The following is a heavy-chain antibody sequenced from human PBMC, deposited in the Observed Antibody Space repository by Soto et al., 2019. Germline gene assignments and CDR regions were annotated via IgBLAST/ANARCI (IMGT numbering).Heavy chain of an antibody. V-gene: IGHV5-51*01. J-gene: IGHJ4*02. CDR1: GYNFTTFW. CDR3: ARLGFPGPIYFDF. Sequence: PGESLKISCKGSGYNFTTFWIGWVRQMPGKGLEWMGIIYPGDSETKYSPDFEGQVTISADRSTNTAYLQWRSLRASDTAMYYCARLGFPGPIYFDFWGLGTLVTVS. CDR2: IYPGDSET.